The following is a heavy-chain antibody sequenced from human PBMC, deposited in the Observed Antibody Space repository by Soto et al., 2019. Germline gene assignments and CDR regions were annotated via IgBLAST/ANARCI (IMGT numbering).Heavy chain of an antibody. CDR2: MYTSGST. V-gene: IGHV4-4*07. D-gene: IGHD3-22*01. Sequence: PSETLSLTXTVSGGSFNGYYWSWIRQPAGKGLESIGRMYTSGSTNYNPSLKSRVTMSIDTSENQFSLKLTSVTAADTAVYYCARGTLMDYYDSSGYYFDYWGQGTPVTVSS. CDR1: GGSFNGYY. J-gene: IGHJ4*02. CDR3: ARGTLMDYYDSSGYYFDY.